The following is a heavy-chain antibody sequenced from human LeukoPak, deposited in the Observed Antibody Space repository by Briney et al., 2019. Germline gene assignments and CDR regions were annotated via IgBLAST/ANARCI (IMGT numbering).Heavy chain of an antibody. V-gene: IGHV3-23*01. CDR3: AKLTRGYCSSTACRNWFDP. Sequence: GGSLRLSCAASGFTFSSYAMSWVRHAPGEGLEWVSAISNSGGTTYYADSVKGRFTISRDNSKNTLYLQMNSLRGEDTAVYYCAKLTRGYCSSTACRNWFDPWGQGTLVTVSS. CDR1: GFTFSSYA. CDR2: ISNSGGTT. J-gene: IGHJ5*02. D-gene: IGHD2-2*01.